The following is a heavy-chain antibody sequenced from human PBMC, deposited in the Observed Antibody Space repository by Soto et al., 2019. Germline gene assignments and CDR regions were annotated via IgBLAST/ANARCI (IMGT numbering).Heavy chain of an antibody. CDR1: GGSISSSSYY. V-gene: IGHV4-39*01. D-gene: IGHD2-15*01. CDR3: ARPYCSGGSCYSGGYFDY. Sequence: SETLSLTCTVSGGSISSSSYYWGWIRQPPGKGLEWIGSIYYSGSTYYNPSLKSRVTISVDTSKNQFSLKLSSVTAADTAVYYCARPYCSGGSCYSGGYFDYWGQGTLVTVSS. CDR2: IYYSGST. J-gene: IGHJ4*02.